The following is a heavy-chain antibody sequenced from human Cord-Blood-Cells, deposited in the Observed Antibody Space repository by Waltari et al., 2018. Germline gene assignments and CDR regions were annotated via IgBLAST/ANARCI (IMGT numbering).Heavy chain of an antibody. D-gene: IGHD6-13*01. CDR1: GYTFTGYY. V-gene: IGHV1-2*02. J-gene: IGHJ4*02. CDR3: GRGGGSIAAVIDY. Sequence: QVQLVQSGAEVKKPGASVKVSCKASGYTFTGYYMHWVRQAPGQGLEWMASINPNRGSPSKAQNFQARVTMPKNTATSKAYMELDRRRSDDTAVYSCGRGGGSIAAVIDYWGQGTLVTVSS. CDR2: INPNRGSP.